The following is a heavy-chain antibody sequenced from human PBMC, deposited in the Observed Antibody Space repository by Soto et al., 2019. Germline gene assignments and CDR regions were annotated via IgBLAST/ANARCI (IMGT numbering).Heavy chain of an antibody. D-gene: IGHD3-10*01. CDR2: ISSNGGST. V-gene: IGHV3-64D*08. CDR3: VNPAPPPGSGNLYGMDV. CDR1: GFTFSSYA. J-gene: IGHJ6*02. Sequence: PGGSLGLSCSASGFTFSSYAMHWVRQAPGKGLEYVSAISSNGGSTYYADSVKGRFTISRDNSKNTLYLQMSSLRAEDTAVYYCVNPAPPPGSGNLYGMDVWGQGTTVTVSS.